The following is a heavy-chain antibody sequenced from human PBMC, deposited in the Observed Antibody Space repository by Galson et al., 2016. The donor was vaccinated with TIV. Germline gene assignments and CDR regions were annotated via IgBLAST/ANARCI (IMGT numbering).Heavy chain of an antibody. CDR2: LRYDGTNP. V-gene: IGHV3-30*02. CDR1: GVSFTTYG. Sequence: SLRLSCAVSGVSFTTYGMHWVRQAPGKGLSWVAFLRYDGTNPRYADSVKGRFTISRDISKKTLFLQMSSLRADDTALYFCARADQRLGGVDAFDIWGQGTMVTVSS. D-gene: IGHD6-25*01. CDR3: ARADQRLGGVDAFDI. J-gene: IGHJ3*02.